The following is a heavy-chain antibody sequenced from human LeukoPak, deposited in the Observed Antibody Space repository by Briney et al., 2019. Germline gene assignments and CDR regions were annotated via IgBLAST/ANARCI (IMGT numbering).Heavy chain of an antibody. CDR1: GYTFTGYY. V-gene: IGHV1-2*02. Sequence: ASVKVSCKASGYTFTGYYMHWVRQAPGQGLEWMGWINPNSGGTNYAQKFQGRVTTTRDTSISTAYMELSRLRSDDTAVYYCARSFYSSGWYREGYYYYMDVWGKGTTVTVSS. CDR2: INPNSGGT. D-gene: IGHD6-19*01. CDR3: ARSFYSSGWYREGYYYYMDV. J-gene: IGHJ6*03.